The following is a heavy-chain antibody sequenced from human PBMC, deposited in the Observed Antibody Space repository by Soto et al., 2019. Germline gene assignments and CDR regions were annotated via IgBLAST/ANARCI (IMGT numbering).Heavy chain of an antibody. V-gene: IGHV3-23*01. Sequence: EVQLLESGGGLIQPRGSLRLSCAASGFNFSSYAMSWVRQAPGRGLEWVSAISGAVNNTYYTDSVKGRFTISRDNSKNTLDPQMSSLRADDRAVHYCAKWVDGSGPVVGGMDVWGQGPTVTVSS. CDR3: AKWVDGSGPVVGGMDV. CDR2: ISGAVNNT. D-gene: IGHD3-10*01. CDR1: GFNFSSYA. J-gene: IGHJ6*02.